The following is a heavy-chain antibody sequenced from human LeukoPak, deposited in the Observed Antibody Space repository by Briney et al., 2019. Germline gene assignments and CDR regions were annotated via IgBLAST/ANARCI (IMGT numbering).Heavy chain of an antibody. Sequence: SVKVSCKASGGSLTNYAFNWVRQAPGQGLEWMGGIIPLLGTTRYAQKFQGRVTITTDDSTNTAYMEMSTLRSEDTAVYFCANSSTTLNVFGPWGQGTLVTVSS. V-gene: IGHV1-69*05. CDR2: IIPLLGTT. D-gene: IGHD2-2*01. CDR1: GGSLTNYA. J-gene: IGHJ5*02. CDR3: ANSSTTLNVFGP.